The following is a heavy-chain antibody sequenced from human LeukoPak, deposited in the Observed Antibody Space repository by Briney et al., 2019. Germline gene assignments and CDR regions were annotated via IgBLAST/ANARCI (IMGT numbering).Heavy chain of an antibody. V-gene: IGHV3-23*01. J-gene: IGHJ6*02. D-gene: IGHD3-10*01. CDR3: AKRSWFGEAMDV. Sequence: GGSLRLSCAASGFTFDDYAMHWVRQAPGKGLEWVSAISGSGGSTYYADSVKGRFTISRDNSKNTLYLQMNSLRAEDTAVYYCAKRSWFGEAMDVWGQGTTVTVSS. CDR1: GFTFDDYA. CDR2: ISGSGGST.